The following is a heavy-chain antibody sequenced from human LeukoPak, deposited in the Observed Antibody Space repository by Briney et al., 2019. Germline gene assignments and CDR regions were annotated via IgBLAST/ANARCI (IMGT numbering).Heavy chain of an antibody. CDR3: AKGGDGKIPFDN. CDR2: ISFDGSQR. D-gene: IGHD5-24*01. CDR1: GFTFSDYA. J-gene: IGHJ4*02. Sequence: PGGSLRLSCSASGFTFSDYAMHWVRQAPGKGLEWVAMISFDGSQRHFGDSVRGRFTVSRDVSENTLFLQMNSLKTEDTALYFCAKGGDGKIPFDNWGQGTLVTVSS. V-gene: IGHV3-30*04.